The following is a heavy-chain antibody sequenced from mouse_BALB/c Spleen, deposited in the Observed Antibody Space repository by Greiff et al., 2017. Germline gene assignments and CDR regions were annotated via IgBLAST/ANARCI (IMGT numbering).Heavy chain of an antibody. J-gene: IGHJ3*01. CDR2: INPSNGGT. V-gene: IGHV1S81*02. CDR1: GYTFTSYW. CDR3: TRESTMITTGLFAY. D-gene: IGHD2-4*01. Sequence: QVQLQQPGAELVRPGASVKLSCKASGYTFTSYWMNWVKQRPEQGLEWIGEINPSNGGTNFNEKFKSKATLTVDKSSSTAYMQLSSLTSEDSAVYYCTRESTMITTGLFAYWGQGTLVTVSA.